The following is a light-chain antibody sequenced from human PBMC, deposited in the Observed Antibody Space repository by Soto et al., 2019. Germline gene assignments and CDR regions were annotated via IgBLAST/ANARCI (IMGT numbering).Light chain of an antibody. J-gene: IGKJ2*01. CDR2: WAS. CDR3: QQYYRSPFT. V-gene: IGKV4-1*01. CDR1: QSVLYSSNNKNF. Sequence: DIVMAQSPDSLAVSLGERATINCKSSQSVLYSSNNKNFLAWYQRKPGQPPKLLIYWASTRESGVPDRFSGGGSGTEFNLPISNLRAEDVALYYCQQYYRSPFTFGQGTKLPIK.